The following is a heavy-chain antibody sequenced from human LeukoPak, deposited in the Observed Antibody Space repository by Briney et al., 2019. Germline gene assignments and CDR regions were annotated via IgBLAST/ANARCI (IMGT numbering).Heavy chain of an antibody. D-gene: IGHD6-19*01. CDR2: ISYDGSNK. CDR3: ANLVAGTFWFDP. CDR1: GFTFSSYG. J-gene: IGHJ5*02. V-gene: IGHV3-30*18. Sequence: GRSLRLSCAASGFTFSSYGMHWVRQAPGKGLEWVAVISYDGSNKYYADSVKGRFTISRDNSKNTLYLQMNSLRAEDTAVYYCANLVAGTFWFDPWGQGTLVTVSS.